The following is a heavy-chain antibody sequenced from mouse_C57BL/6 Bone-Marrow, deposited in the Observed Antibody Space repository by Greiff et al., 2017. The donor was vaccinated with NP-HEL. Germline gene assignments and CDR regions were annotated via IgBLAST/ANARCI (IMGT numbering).Heavy chain of an antibody. CDR1: GYTFTSYW. J-gene: IGHJ4*01. Sequence: QVQLQQPGAELVMPGASVKLSCKASGYTFTSYWMHWVKQRPGQGLEWIGEIDPSDSYTNYNQKFKGKSTLTVDKSSSTAYMQLSSLTSEDSAVYYCARLVPPYGNYHYYAMDYWGQGTSVTVSS. V-gene: IGHV1-69*01. CDR3: ARLVPPYGNYHYYAMDY. D-gene: IGHD2-1*01. CDR2: IDPSDSYT.